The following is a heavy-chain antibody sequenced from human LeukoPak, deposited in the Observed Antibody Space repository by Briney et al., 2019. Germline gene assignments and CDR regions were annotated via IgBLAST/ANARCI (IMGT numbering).Heavy chain of an antibody. D-gene: IGHD2-2*01. Sequence: ASVKVSSKASGYTFTSYYIHWVRQAPGQGLEWMGIINPSDGSTSYAQKFQDRVTMTRDTSMSTVYMELRSLRSEDTAVYFCARVPSSYYYGMDVWGQGTTVTVSS. CDR1: GYTFTSYY. V-gene: IGHV1-46*01. CDR3: ARVPSSYYYGMDV. CDR2: INPSDGST. J-gene: IGHJ6*02.